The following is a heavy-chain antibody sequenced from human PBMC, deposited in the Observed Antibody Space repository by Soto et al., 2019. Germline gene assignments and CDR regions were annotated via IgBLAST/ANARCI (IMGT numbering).Heavy chain of an antibody. Sequence: SETLSLTCTVSGASISSGSHYWGWIRQPPGKGLEWIASIYYTGSTYYNPSLRSRVIISVDTSKNQFSLKLSSVTAADTAVYFCARHPNYDFWSTYLAANTDYWGQGTLVTVSS. V-gene: IGHV4-39*01. CDR1: GASISSGSHY. CDR3: ARHPNYDFWSTYLAANTDY. J-gene: IGHJ4*02. CDR2: IYYTGST. D-gene: IGHD3-3*01.